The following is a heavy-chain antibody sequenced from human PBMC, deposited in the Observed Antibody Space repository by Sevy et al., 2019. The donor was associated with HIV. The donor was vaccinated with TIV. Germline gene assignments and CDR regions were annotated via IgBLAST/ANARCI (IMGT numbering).Heavy chain of an antibody. CDR2: IKQDESEK. V-gene: IGHV3-7*04. CDR1: GFSFSTYW. CDR3: ARGNSGSFDY. Sequence: GGSLRLSCAASGFSFSTYWMHWGRQAPGKGLEWVANIKQDESEKYYVASVKGRFTSSRDNAKNSVYLQMNSLRPEDTAIYYCARGNSGSFDYCGQGTLVTVSS. D-gene: IGHD3-22*01. J-gene: IGHJ4*02.